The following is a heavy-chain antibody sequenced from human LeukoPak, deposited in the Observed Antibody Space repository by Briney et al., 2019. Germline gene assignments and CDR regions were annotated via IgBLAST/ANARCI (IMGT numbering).Heavy chain of an antibody. J-gene: IGHJ4*02. Sequence: PSETLSHTCAVYGGSFSGYYWSWIRQPPGKGLEWIGEINHSGSTNYNPSLKSRVTISVDTSKNQFSLKLSSVTAADTAVYYCARRGVAGVDYWGQGTLVTVSS. CDR3: ARRGVAGVDY. CDR2: INHSGST. CDR1: GGSFSGYY. V-gene: IGHV4-34*01. D-gene: IGHD6-19*01.